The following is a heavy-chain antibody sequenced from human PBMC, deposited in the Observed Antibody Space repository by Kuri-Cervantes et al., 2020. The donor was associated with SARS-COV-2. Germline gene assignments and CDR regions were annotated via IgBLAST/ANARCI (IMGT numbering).Heavy chain of an antibody. V-gene: IGHV1-2*04. CDR2: INPNSGGT. CDR1: GYTFTSYA. J-gene: IGHJ4*02. D-gene: IGHD2-2*01. Sequence: ASVKVSCKASGYTFTSYAMHWVRQAPGQGLEWMGWINPNSGGTNYAQKFQGWVTMTRDTSISTAYMELSRLRSDDTAVYYCTTDWVIVVVPAAPSGYSGYGMPDYWGQGTLVTVSS. CDR3: TTDWVIVVVPAAPSGYSGYGMPDY.